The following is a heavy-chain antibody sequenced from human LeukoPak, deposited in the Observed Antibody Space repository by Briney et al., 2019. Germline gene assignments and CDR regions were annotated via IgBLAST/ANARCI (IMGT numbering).Heavy chain of an antibody. D-gene: IGHD4-17*01. CDR2: ISGSGGST. Sequence: GSLRLSCAASGFTFSSYAMSWVRQAPGKGLEWVSAISGSGGSTYYADSVKGRFTISRDNSKNTLYLQMNSLRAEDTAVYYCAKGRDYPDAFDIWGQGTMVTVSS. J-gene: IGHJ3*02. V-gene: IGHV3-23*01. CDR1: GFTFSSYA. CDR3: AKGRDYPDAFDI.